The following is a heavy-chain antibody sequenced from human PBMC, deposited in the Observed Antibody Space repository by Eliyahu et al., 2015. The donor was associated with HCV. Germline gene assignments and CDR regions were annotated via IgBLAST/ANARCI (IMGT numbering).Heavy chain of an antibody. CDR3: ARHQTNNAFDI. CDR1: GGSISSSSYY. Sequence: QLQLQESGPGLVKPSETLSLTCTVSGGSISSSSYYWGWIRQPPGKGLEWIGSIYYSGSTYYNPSLKSRVTISVDTSKNQFSLKLSSVTAADTAVYYCARHQTNNAFDIWGQGTMVTVSS. CDR2: IYYSGST. V-gene: IGHV4-39*01. J-gene: IGHJ3*02.